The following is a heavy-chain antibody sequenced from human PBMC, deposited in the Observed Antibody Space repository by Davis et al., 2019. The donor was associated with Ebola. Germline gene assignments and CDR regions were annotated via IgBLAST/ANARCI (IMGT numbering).Heavy chain of an antibody. Sequence: SETLSLTCAVYGGSLSGYFWTWIRQSPGKGLEWIGTSSHSGTITFYNSSLKSRVTISVDTPNNHVSLILNSVSAAGTAVYYCARTALTSVSGSGLGYNFFAPWGQGTLVTVSS. V-gene: IGHV4-34*01. CDR3: ARTALTSVSGSGLGYNFFAP. CDR1: GGSLSGYF. CDR2: SSHSGTIT. J-gene: IGHJ5*02. D-gene: IGHD3-10*01.